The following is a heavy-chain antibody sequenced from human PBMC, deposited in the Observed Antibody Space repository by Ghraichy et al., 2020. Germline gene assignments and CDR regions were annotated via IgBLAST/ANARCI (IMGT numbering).Heavy chain of an antibody. J-gene: IGHJ4*02. CDR2: IKYSGVT. CDR1: GGSFSGYY. D-gene: IGHD3-3*01. Sequence: SQTLSLTCGVYGGSFSGYYWSWIRQPPGKGLEWIGEIKYSGVTSYNPSLKSRVTILVDTSKNQFSLKVTSVTAADTAVYYCARGGLYYDFWSGYRRCDYWGQGTLVTVSS. CDR3: ARGGLYYDFWSGYRRCDY. V-gene: IGHV4-34*01.